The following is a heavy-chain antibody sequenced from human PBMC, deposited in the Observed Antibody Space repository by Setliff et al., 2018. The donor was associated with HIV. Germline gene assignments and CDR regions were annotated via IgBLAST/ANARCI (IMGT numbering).Heavy chain of an antibody. V-gene: IGHV4-59*08. J-gene: IGHJ4*02. CDR2: VFYTGTT. D-gene: IGHD5-18*01. CDR3: ARHARYGVFL. CDR1: GASINSHY. Sequence: SETLSLTCSVSGASINSHYWSWVRQPPGRGLEWIGYVFYTGTTTYNTSLKSRVTISVDRSQNQFFLKLKSVTATDTAVYYCARHARYGVFLWGQGSRVTVSS.